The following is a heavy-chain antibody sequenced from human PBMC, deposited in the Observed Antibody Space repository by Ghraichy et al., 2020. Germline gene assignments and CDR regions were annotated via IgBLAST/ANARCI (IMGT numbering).Heavy chain of an antibody. D-gene: IGHD6-13*01. Sequence: LSLTCAASGFTFSSYWMSWVRQAPGKGLEWVANIKQDGSEKYYVDSVKGRFTISRDNAKNSLYLQMNSLRAEDTAVYYCARDRLSGQLTHYYYYCMDVWGQGTTVTVSS. CDR2: IKQDGSEK. CDR1: GFTFSSYW. CDR3: ARDRLSGQLTHYYYYCMDV. J-gene: IGHJ6*02. V-gene: IGHV3-7*01.